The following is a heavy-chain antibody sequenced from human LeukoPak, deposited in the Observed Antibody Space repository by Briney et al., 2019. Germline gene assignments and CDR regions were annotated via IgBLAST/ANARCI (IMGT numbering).Heavy chain of an antibody. V-gene: IGHV3-30*14. CDR3: ARGGPAAGRFDY. Sequence: GGSLRLSCAASGFTFGSYAMHWVRQAPGKGLEWVAVISYDGSNKYYADSVKGRFTISRDNSKNTLYLQMNSLRAEDTAVYYCARGGPAAGRFDYWGQGTLVTVSS. D-gene: IGHD6-13*01. J-gene: IGHJ4*02. CDR1: GFTFGSYA. CDR2: ISYDGSNK.